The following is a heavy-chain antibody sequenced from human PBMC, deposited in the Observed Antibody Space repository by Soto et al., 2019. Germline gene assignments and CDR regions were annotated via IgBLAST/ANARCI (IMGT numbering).Heavy chain of an antibody. D-gene: IGHD6-6*01. V-gene: IGHV4-59*02. Sequence: VQLQESGEGLVKPSETLSLTCTVSGGSVSSYHWTWIRQSPGKGLEWIGYIYDNGTTDYNPSLKSRVTISVSTSKRQFSLRLTSVTAADTAVYYCAREFFWRSSSSPTYYYYLDVWGKGTTVTVSS. J-gene: IGHJ6*03. CDR2: IYDNGTT. CDR3: AREFFWRSSSSPTYYYYLDV. CDR1: GGSVSSYH.